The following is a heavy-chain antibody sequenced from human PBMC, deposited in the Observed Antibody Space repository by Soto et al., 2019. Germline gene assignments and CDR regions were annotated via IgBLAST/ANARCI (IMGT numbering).Heavy chain of an antibody. CDR1: GGSFSGYY. Sequence: SETLSLTCAVYGGSFSGYYWSWIRQPPGKGLEWIGEINHSGSTNYNPSLKSRVTISVDTSKNQFSLKLSSVTAEDTAVYYCARDLQVPAGPENDYWGQGTLVTVSS. J-gene: IGHJ4*02. D-gene: IGHD2-2*01. CDR3: ARDLQVPAGPENDY. CDR2: INHSGST. V-gene: IGHV4-34*01.